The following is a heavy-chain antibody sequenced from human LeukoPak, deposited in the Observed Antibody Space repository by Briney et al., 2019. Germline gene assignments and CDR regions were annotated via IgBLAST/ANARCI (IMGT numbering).Heavy chain of an antibody. Sequence: SGPTLMHPSATLSLTCTVSGGSISSYYWSWIRQPPGKGLEWIGYIYYSGSTHYNPSLKSGVNISVDTSKNQFPLSLSSVTPANTAVYYFARHGDRETDYYYYGMDVWGQGTPVTVSS. CDR1: GGSISSYY. CDR3: ARHGDRETDYYYYGMDV. CDR2: IYYSGST. D-gene: IGHD5-24*01. J-gene: IGHJ6*02. V-gene: IGHV4-59*08.